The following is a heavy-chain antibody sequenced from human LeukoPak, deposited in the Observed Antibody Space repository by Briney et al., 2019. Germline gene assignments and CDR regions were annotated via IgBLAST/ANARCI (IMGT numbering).Heavy chain of an antibody. V-gene: IGHV1-2*02. CDR1: GYTFTGYY. CDR3: AREPATGQQLVDY. D-gene: IGHD6-13*01. CDR2: INPNSGGT. Sequence: ASVTVSCKASGYTFTGYYMHWVRQAPGQGLEWMGWINPNSGGTNYAQKFQGRVTMTRDTSISTAYMELSRLRSDDTAVYYCAREPATGQQLVDYWGQGTLVTVSS. J-gene: IGHJ4*02.